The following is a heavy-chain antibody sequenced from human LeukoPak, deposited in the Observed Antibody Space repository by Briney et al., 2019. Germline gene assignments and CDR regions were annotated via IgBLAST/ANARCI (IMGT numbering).Heavy chain of an antibody. J-gene: IGHJ6*02. Sequence: GGSLSLSSSASGFTFRSYSMTWVRQAPGKGLEWVSSIDSSSSYIYYANSVKGRFTISRDKTKSSLSLQMNSLRAEDTAVYYCAIDTISYSSSWYWGADRSDYYHAMDVWGQGTTVTVSS. V-gene: IGHV3-21*06. D-gene: IGHD6-13*01. CDR1: GFTFRSYS. CDR2: IDSSSSYI. CDR3: AIDTISYSSSWYWGADRSDYYHAMDV.